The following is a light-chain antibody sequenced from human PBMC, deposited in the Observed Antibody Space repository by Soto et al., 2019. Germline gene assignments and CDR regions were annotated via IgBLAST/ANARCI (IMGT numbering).Light chain of an antibody. CDR2: KAS. Sequence: DIQMTQSPSTLSASVGDGVTMTGRASQSISSWLAWYQQKPGKAPKLLIYKASTLESGVPSRFSGSGFGTEFTLTISSLQPDDFATYYCQQYNVYSRTFGQGTKVDI. J-gene: IGKJ1*01. CDR3: QQYNVYSRT. V-gene: IGKV1-5*03. CDR1: QSISSW.